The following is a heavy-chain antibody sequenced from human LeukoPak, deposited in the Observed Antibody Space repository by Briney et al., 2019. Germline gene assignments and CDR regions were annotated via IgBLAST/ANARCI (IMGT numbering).Heavy chain of an antibody. CDR3: ARAREALGYCSSTSCQNWFDP. Sequence: SETLSLTCAVYGGSFSGYYWSWIRQPPGKGLEWIGEINHSGSTNYNPSLKSRVTISVDTFKNQFSLKLSSVTAADTAVYYCARAREALGYCSSTSCQNWFDPWGQGTLVTVSS. D-gene: IGHD2-2*01. V-gene: IGHV4-34*01. CDR1: GGSFSGYY. CDR2: INHSGST. J-gene: IGHJ5*02.